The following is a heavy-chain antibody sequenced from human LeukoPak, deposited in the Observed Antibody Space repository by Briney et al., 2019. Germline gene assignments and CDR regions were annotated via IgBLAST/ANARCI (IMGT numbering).Heavy chain of an antibody. CDR3: ARVDRIVGVTRYFDY. Sequence: GGSLRLSCAAAGFIVSSKYMSWVRQAPGKGLEWVSVIYSGGSTYYADSVKGRFTISRDNSENVLYLQMNSLRGEDSAVYYCARVDRIVGVTRYFDYWGQGSLVTVSS. D-gene: IGHD1-26*01. V-gene: IGHV3-66*02. J-gene: IGHJ4*02. CDR2: IYSGGST. CDR1: GFIVSSKY.